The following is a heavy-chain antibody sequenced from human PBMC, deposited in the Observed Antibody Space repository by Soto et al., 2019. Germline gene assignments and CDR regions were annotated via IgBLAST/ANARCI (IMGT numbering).Heavy chain of an antibody. CDR2: IVPIYRTA. Sequence: SSVKVSCKASGGTFSSYRINWVRQAPGQGLEWVGGIVPIYRTADYAQKFRGRVTITADESARTAYLEVRSLKSQDTAVYYCARDSGAKLSSSWGQGTLVTVSS. CDR3: ARDSGAKLSSS. D-gene: IGHD6-13*01. CDR1: GGTFSSYR. V-gene: IGHV1-69*13. J-gene: IGHJ4*02.